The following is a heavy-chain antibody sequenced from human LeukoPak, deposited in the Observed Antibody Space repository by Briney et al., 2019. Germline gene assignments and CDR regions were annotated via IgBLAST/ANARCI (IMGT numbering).Heavy chain of an antibody. Sequence: GRSLRLSCAASGFTFSNYPMHWVRQAPGKGLEWVAVISYDGSNKYYADSVKGRFTISRDNSKNTLYLQMNSLRAEDMALYYCAKGGFGAVADSYYYYYMDVWGKGTTVTVSS. J-gene: IGHJ6*03. CDR1: GFTFSNYP. CDR3: AKGGFGAVADSYYYYYMDV. CDR2: ISYDGSNK. D-gene: IGHD6-19*01. V-gene: IGHV3-30*04.